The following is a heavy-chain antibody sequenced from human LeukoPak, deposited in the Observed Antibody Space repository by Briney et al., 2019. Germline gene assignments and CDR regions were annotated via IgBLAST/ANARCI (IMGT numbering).Heavy chain of an antibody. CDR2: IHPSGGNT. V-gene: IGHV1-46*01. Sequence: ASVKVSCKASGYTFTSNDMHWVRQAPGQGLEWMGIIHPSGGNTNYAQKFQGRVAMTRDTSTSTVYMELSSLRSEDTAIYYCTRDCSGTRFQGPVFDNWGQGTLVTVSS. J-gene: IGHJ4*02. CDR3: TRDCSGTRFQGPVFDN. D-gene: IGHD2-2*01. CDR1: GYTFTSND.